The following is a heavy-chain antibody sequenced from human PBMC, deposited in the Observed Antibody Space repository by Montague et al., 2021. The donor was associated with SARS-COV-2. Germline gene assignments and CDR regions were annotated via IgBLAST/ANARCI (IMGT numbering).Heavy chain of an antibody. D-gene: IGHD7-27*01. CDR2: VIHRGET. CDR1: GASFSGYH. J-gene: IGHJ5*02. CDR3: ATGSHIYETRGLRTGWFDP. Sequence: SETLSLTCAVSGASFSGYHWTRSRQSPAGGLLWISEVIHRGETSYNQSLQSRLTISFDTYKKQYSLRLSSVTTADTAVYFCATGSHIYETRGLRTGWFDPWGQGTLVTVSS. V-gene: IGHV4-34*12.